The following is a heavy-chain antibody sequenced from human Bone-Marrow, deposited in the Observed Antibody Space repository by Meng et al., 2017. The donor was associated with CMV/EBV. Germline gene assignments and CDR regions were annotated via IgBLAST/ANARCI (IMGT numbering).Heavy chain of an antibody. J-gene: IGHJ4*02. CDR2: IRGKAYGGTT. CDR1: GFIFGDYA. Sequence: GESLKISCTVSGFIFGDYAINWVRQAPGKGLEWVSLIRGKAYGGTTEYAASVKGRFTISRDDSNNIAYLQMNSLQTEDTAIYYCTRDGGLHHYYFDNWGQGTLVTISS. CDR3: TRDGGLHHYYFDN. V-gene: IGHV3-49*04. D-gene: IGHD2-15*01.